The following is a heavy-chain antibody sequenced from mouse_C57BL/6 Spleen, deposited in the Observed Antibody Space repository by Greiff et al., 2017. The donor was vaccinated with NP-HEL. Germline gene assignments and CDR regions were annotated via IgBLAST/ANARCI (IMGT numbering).Heavy chain of an antibody. J-gene: IGHJ4*01. V-gene: IGHV14-4*01. Sequence: EVQLQQSGAELVRPGASVKLSCTASGFTIKDDYMHWVKQRPEQGLEWIGWIDPENGDTEYASKFQGKATITADTSSNTAYLQLSSLTSEDTTVYYCTTTHYGSSYYAMDDWGQGTSVTVSS. D-gene: IGHD1-1*01. CDR1: GFTIKDDY. CDR3: TTTHYGSSYYAMDD. CDR2: IDPENGDT.